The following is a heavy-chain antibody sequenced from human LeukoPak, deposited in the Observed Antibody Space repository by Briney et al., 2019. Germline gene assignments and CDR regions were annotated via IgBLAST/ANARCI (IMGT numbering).Heavy chain of an antibody. V-gene: IGHV3-33*01. D-gene: IGHD4-17*01. CDR3: ARDQPTVTMGY. CDR1: GFTFSSYG. J-gene: IGHJ4*02. Sequence: PGGSLRLPCAASGFTFSSYGMHWVRQAPGKGLEWVAVIWYDGSNKYYADSVKGRFTISRDNSKNTLYLQMNSLRAEDTAVYYCARDQPTVTMGYWGQGTLVTVSS. CDR2: IWYDGSNK.